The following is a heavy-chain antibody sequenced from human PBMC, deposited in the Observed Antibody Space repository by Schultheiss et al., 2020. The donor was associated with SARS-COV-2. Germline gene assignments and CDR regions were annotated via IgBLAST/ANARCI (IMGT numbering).Heavy chain of an antibody. D-gene: IGHD6-6*01. CDR2: ISYSGFT. CDR1: GGSVSSGSYY. CDR3: ARSSSWSSYFFDY. V-gene: IGHV4-31*01. Sequence: SETLSLTCTVSGGSVSSGSYYWSWIRQHPGKGLEWIGYISYSGFTYYTPSLKSLVTISVDTSKNQFSLKLTSVTAADTAVYYCARSSSWSSYFFDYWGQGTLVTVSS. J-gene: IGHJ4*02.